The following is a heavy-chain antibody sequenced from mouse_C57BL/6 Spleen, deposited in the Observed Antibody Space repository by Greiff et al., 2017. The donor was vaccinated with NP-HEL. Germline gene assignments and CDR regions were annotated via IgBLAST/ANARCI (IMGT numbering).Heavy chain of an antibody. Sequence: QVQLQQPGAELVKPGASVKLSCKASGYTFTSYWMQWVKQRPGQGLEWIGEIDPSDSYTNYNPKFKGQATLTVDTSSSPAYMPRSSVTSEDTAVYDCARAGGRDFDYGGQGTTLTVSA. CDR1: GYTFTSYW. J-gene: IGHJ2*01. CDR2: IDPSDSYT. D-gene: IGHD3-3*01. V-gene: IGHV1-50*01. CDR3: ARAGGRDFDY.